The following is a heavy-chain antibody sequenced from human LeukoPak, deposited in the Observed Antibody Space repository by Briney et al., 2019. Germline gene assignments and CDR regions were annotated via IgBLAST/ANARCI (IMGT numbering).Heavy chain of an antibody. D-gene: IGHD1-1*01. J-gene: IGHJ4*02. Sequence: PGGSLRLSCAASGFTFSSYWMSWVRQAPGKGLEGVANIKQDGSEKYYVDSVKGRFTISRDNAKNSLYLQMNSLRAEDTAVYYCARDPKPGTLDYWGQGTLVTVSS. CDR1: GFTFSSYW. V-gene: IGHV3-7*01. CDR3: ARDPKPGTLDY. CDR2: IKQDGSEK.